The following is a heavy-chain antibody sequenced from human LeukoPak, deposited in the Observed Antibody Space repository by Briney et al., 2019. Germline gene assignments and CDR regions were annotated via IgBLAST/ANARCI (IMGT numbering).Heavy chain of an antibody. CDR3: VKVACRSSSWYFDY. V-gene: IGHV3-23*01. D-gene: IGHD2-2*01. Sequence: PGGSLRLSCAASGFTFSSYAMSWVRQAPGKGLEWVSAISGSGGSTYYADSVKGRFTISRDNSKNTLYLRMNSLRAEDTAVYYCVKVACRSSSWYFDYWGQGTLVTVSS. CDR2: ISGSGGST. J-gene: IGHJ4*02. CDR1: GFTFSSYA.